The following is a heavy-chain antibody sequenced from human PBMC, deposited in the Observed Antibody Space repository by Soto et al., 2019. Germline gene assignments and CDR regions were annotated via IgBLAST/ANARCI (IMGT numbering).Heavy chain of an antibody. D-gene: IGHD3-3*01. CDR2: IDHSGSS. V-gene: IGHV4-34*01. J-gene: IGHJ6*03. CDR1: GGSFSGYY. CDR3: ARGHGVPITVPADDFWRLGCCSCMDV. Sequence: QVQLQQGGAGLLKPSDTLYLTCGVYGGSFSGYYWNWIRQPPGKGLEWIGEIDHSGSSNYNPFLKSRVTISVDTSKNQFSLKLYSMTAADTAVYFCARGHGVPITVPADDFWRLGCCSCMDVWCKGTPVTVSS.